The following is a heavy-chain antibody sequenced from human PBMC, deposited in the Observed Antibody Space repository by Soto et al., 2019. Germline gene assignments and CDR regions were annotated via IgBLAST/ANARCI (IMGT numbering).Heavy chain of an antibody. V-gene: IGHV4-31*03. J-gene: IGHJ5*01. CDR2: IYYSGST. CDR3: ARVGEIIGDS. CDR1: GGSIKSRGYY. D-gene: IGHD3-10*01. Sequence: QVQLQESGPGLVKPSETLSLTCTVSGGSIKSRGYYWSWIRQHPGKGLEWIGYIYYSGSTYYNTSLKSRVVISVDTSKNQFSLNVSSVTAADTDVYYCARVGEIIGDSWGQGTLVTVSS.